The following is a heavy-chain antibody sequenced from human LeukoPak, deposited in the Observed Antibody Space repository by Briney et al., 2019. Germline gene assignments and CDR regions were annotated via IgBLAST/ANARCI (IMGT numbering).Heavy chain of an antibody. CDR1: GGSITSYY. D-gene: IGHD3-22*01. Sequence: SETLSLTCTVAGGSITSYYWSWIRQPPGKGLEWIGYIYYSGSTNYNPSLKSRVTISVDTSKNQFSLKLSSVTAADTAVYYCARAKRYYYDTSGYYLYAFDIWGQGTMVTVSS. J-gene: IGHJ3*02. V-gene: IGHV4-59*01. CDR3: ARAKRYYYDTSGYYLYAFDI. CDR2: IYYSGST.